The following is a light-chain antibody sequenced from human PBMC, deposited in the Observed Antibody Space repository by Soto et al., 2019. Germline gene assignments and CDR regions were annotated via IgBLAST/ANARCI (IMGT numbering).Light chain of an antibody. CDR3: QQYNRYWT. CDR1: QSIRTW. J-gene: IGKJ1*01. CDR2: KAS. Sequence: DIQMTQSPSTLSVSVGDRVTITCRASQSIRTWLAWYQHKPGKAPKLLIYKASSLESGVPSRFSGSGSGTEFALTISSLEPDDFATYYCQQYNRYWTFGQGTKVEVK. V-gene: IGKV1-5*03.